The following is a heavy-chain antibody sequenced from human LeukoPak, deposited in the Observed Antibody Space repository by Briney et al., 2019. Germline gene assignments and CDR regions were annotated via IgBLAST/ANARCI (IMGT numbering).Heavy chain of an antibody. Sequence: ASVKVSCKASGYTFTGYYMHWVRQAPGQGLEWMGWINPNSGGTNYAQKFQGWVTMTTDTPTSTAYMELRSLRSDDTAVYYCARVKNTQDAFDIWGQGTKVTVSP. J-gene: IGHJ3*02. V-gene: IGHV1-2*04. CDR1: GYTFTGYY. CDR2: INPNSGGT. CDR3: ARVKNTQDAFDI. D-gene: IGHD5-18*01.